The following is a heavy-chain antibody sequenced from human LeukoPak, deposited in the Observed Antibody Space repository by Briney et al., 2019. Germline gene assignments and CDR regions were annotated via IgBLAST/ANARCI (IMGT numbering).Heavy chain of an antibody. V-gene: IGHV4-34*01. CDR1: GGSFSAYY. CDR2: VNHSGNT. D-gene: IGHD2-2*03. Sequence: SETLSLTCVVYGGSFSAYYWTWIRQPPGKGLEWIGEVNHSGNTNFSPSLKSRVTISVDTSKNQFSLKLNSVTAADTAVYYCARHGYGDIGNWFDPWGRGTLVTVSS. J-gene: IGHJ5*02. CDR3: ARHGYGDIGNWFDP.